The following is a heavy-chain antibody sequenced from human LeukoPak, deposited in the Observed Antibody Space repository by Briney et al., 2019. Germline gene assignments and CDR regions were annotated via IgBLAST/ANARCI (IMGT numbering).Heavy chain of an antibody. V-gene: IGHV3-11*04. CDR2: ISSSGSTI. CDR1: GFTFSDYY. D-gene: IGHD2-2*01. CDR3: TRDESRSISCYAQ. J-gene: IGHJ4*02. Sequence: GGSLRLSCAASGFTFSDYYMSWIRQAPGKGLEWVSYISSSGSTIYYADSVKGRFTISRDNAKNSLYLQMNSLRAEDTAVYFCTRDESRSISCYAQWGQGTLVTASS.